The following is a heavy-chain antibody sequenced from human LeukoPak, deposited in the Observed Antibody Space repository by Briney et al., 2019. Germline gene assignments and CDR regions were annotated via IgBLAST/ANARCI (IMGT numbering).Heavy chain of an antibody. J-gene: IGHJ4*02. V-gene: IGHV1-2*06. D-gene: IGHD1-26*01. CDR1: AYTFTDYD. CDR3: APTSGYFYY. Sequence: ASVKVSCKASAYTFTDYDVHWVRQAAGQGLEWMGRINPRIGHTNSPQNFQGRVTMTRDTSISTAYMELSRLRSDDTAVYFCAPTSGYFYYWGQGTLLTVSS. CDR2: INPRIGHT.